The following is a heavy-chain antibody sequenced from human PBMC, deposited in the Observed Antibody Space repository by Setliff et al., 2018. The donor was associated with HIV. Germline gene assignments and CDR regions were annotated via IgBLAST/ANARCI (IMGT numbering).Heavy chain of an antibody. D-gene: IGHD3-10*01. Sequence: KSSETLSLTCAVYGGSPSGYYWSWVRQSPGRGLEWIGEINQSGNTNFNPSLKSRLIISVDTSKSQFSLKLTSVTAADTALYYCAREGGQGYSGSGSFYHRNFDLWGRGTLVTVSS. V-gene: IGHV4-34*01. CDR1: GGSPSGYY. J-gene: IGHJ2*01. CDR2: INQSGNT. CDR3: AREGGQGYSGSGSFYHRNFDL.